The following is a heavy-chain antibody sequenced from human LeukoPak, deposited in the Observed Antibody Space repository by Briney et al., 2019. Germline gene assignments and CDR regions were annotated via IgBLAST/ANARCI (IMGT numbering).Heavy chain of an antibody. V-gene: IGHV4-59*08. Sequence: PSETLSLTCIVSGGSISSYYWSWIRQPPGKGLEWIGYIYYGGSTNYNPSLKSRGTISVDTSKNGFSLKLSSVTAADTAVYYCARGSGPDYFDYWGQGTLVTVST. J-gene: IGHJ4*02. CDR1: GGSISSYY. D-gene: IGHD1-14*01. CDR2: IYYGGST. CDR3: ARGSGPDYFDY.